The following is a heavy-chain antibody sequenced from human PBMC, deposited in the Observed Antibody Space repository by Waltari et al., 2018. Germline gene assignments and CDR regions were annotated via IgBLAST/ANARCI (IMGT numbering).Heavy chain of an antibody. V-gene: IGHV1-24*01. CDR3: ATAYSGSLAGAFDI. D-gene: IGHD1-26*01. Sequence: QVQLVQSGAEVKKPGASVKVSCKVSGYTLTELSMHWVRQAPGKGLEWMGGVDPEDGETINEQKFQGRVTMTEDTSTDTDYMEMSSLRSEDTAVYYCATAYSGSLAGAFDIWGQGTMVTVSS. CDR2: VDPEDGET. J-gene: IGHJ3*02. CDR1: GYTLTELS.